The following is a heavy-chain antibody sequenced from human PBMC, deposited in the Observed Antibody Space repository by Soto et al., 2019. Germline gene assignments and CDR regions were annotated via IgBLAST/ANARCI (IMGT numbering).Heavy chain of an antibody. J-gene: IGHJ4*02. CDR2: IYYSGST. Sequence: QVQLQESGPGLVKPSETLSLTCTVSGGSVSSGSYYWSWIRQPPGKGLEWIGYIYYSGSTNYNPSLKSRVTISVDTSKNQFSLKLSSGTAADTAVYYCARISGYSYGLPPYFDYWGQGTLVTVSS. D-gene: IGHD5-18*01. CDR1: GGSVSSGSYY. V-gene: IGHV4-61*01. CDR3: ARISGYSYGLPPYFDY.